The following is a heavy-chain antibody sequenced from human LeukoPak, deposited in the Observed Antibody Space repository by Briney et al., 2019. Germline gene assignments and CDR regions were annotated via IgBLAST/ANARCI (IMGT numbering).Heavy chain of an antibody. Sequence: PGGSLRLSCAASGFTFSTYAMSWVRQAPGKGLEWVSGISDGGTYTYYADSVKGRFTISRDNSKNTLYLQMNRLRAEDTAAYYCAKDRVSSGSYSFDFWGQGTLVTVSS. CDR2: ISDGGTYT. D-gene: IGHD1-26*01. V-gene: IGHV3-23*01. J-gene: IGHJ4*02. CDR1: GFTFSTYA. CDR3: AKDRVSSGSYSFDF.